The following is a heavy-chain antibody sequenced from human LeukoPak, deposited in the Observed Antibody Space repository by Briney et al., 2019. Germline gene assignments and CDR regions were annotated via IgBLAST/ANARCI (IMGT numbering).Heavy chain of an antibody. CDR2: ISGSGGST. J-gene: IGHJ6*04. Sequence: GGSLRLSCAASGFTFSSYEMNWVRQAPGKGLEWVSAISGSGGSTYYADSVKGRFTISRDNSKNTLYLQMNSLRAEDTAVYYCAKAPGYYYGMDVWGKGTTVTVSS. V-gene: IGHV3-23*01. CDR3: AKAPGYYYGMDV. CDR1: GFTFSSYE.